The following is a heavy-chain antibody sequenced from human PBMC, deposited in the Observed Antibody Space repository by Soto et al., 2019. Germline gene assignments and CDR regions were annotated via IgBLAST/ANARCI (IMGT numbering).Heavy chain of an antibody. D-gene: IGHD1-26*01. V-gene: IGHV1-69*01. J-gene: IGHJ6*02. CDR3: ARDPAPRYSGSYYYYYGMDV. CDR1: GGTFSSYA. Sequence: QVQLVQSGAEVKKPGSSVKVSCKASGGTFSSYAISWVRQAPGQGLEWMGGIIPIFGTANYAQKFQGRVTITAYESTSTGYMELSSLRSEDTAVYYCARDPAPRYSGSYYYYYGMDVWGQGTTVTVSS. CDR2: IIPIFGTA.